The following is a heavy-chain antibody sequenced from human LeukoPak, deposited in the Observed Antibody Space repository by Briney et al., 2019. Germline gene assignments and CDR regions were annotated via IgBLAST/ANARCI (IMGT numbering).Heavy chain of an antibody. D-gene: IGHD6-19*01. V-gene: IGHV1-69*05. J-gene: IGHJ6*03. Sequence: GASVKVSCKASGGTFSSYAISWVRQAPGQGLEWMGGIIPIFGTANYAQKFQGRVTITTDESTSTAYMELSSLRSEDTAVYYCARQIAVAGHYYYYYYMDVWGKGTTVTVSS. CDR1: GGTFSSYA. CDR3: ARQIAVAGHYYYYYYMDV. CDR2: IIPIFGTA.